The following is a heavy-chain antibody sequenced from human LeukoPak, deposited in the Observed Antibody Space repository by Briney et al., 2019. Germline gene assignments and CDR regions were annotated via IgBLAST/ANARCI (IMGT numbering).Heavy chain of an antibody. V-gene: IGHV3-30*18. CDR2: ISYDGSNK. D-gene: IGHD3-10*01. Sequence: GGSLRLSCAASGFTFSSYGMHWVRQAPGKGLEWVAVISYDGSNKYYADSVKGRFTISRDNSKNTLYLQMNSLRAEDTAVYYCAKDHGYMVRGVAYYFDYWGQGTLVTVSS. CDR1: GFTFSSYG. CDR3: AKDHGYMVRGVAYYFDY. J-gene: IGHJ4*02.